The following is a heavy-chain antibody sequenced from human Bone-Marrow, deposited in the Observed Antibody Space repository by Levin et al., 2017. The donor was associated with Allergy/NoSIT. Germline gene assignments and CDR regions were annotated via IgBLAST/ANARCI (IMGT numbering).Heavy chain of an antibody. V-gene: IGHV3-11*01. CDR3: ARVLRNFDWTPSDY. D-gene: IGHD3-9*01. CDR2: ISGSGSTI. J-gene: IGHJ4*02. CDR1: GFTFSDYY. Sequence: PGGSLRLSCAASGFTFSDYYMSWIRQAPGKGLEWVSYISGSGSTIYYADSVKGRLTISRDNAKNSLYLQMNSLRAEDTAVYYCARVLRNFDWTPSDYWGQGALVTVSS.